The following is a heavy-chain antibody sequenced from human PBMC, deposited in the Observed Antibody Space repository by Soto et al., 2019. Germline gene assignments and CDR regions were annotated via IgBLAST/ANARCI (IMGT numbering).Heavy chain of an antibody. V-gene: IGHV3-30*18. CDR2: ISYDGSNK. D-gene: IGHD6-19*01. J-gene: IGHJ4*02. CDR1: GFTFSIYG. CDR3: AKGPPSGWYVY. Sequence: PWGSLLLSCASSGFTFSIYGMHWVRQAPGKGLEWVAVISYDGSNKYYADSVKGRFTISRDNSKNTLYLQMNSLRAEDAAVYYCAKGPPSGWYVYWGQGTMVTVSS.